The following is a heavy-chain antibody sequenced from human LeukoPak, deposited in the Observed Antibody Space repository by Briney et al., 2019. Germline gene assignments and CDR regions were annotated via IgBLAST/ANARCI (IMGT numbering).Heavy chain of an antibody. Sequence: ASVKVSCKASGGTFSSYAISWVRQATGQGLEWMGWMNPNTGNTGYAQKFQGRVTMTRSTSISTAYLELSSLRSEDTAVYYCLRGSFPWGQGTTVTVSS. CDR2: MNPNTGNT. J-gene: IGHJ6*02. V-gene: IGHV1-8*02. CDR3: LRGSFP. CDR1: GGTFSSYA. D-gene: IGHD2-21*01.